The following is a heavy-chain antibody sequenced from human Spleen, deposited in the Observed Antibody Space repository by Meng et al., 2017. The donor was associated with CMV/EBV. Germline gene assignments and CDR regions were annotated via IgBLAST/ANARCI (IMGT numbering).Heavy chain of an antibody. D-gene: IGHD3-3*01. Sequence: GGSLRLSCAASGFTFSTYAMHWVRQAPGRGLEWLAVISYDGSNKYYADSVKGRFTITRDNSKNTLYLQMNSLRAEDTAVYYCARDARSYDFWSGYVRQYYYGMDVWGQGTTVTVSS. CDR1: GFTFSTYA. CDR2: ISYDGSNK. J-gene: IGHJ6*02. CDR3: ARDARSYDFWSGYVRQYYYGMDV. V-gene: IGHV3-30-3*01.